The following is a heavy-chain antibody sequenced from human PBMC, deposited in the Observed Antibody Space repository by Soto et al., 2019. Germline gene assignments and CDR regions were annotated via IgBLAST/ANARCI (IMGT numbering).Heavy chain of an antibody. CDR3: ARARYCGGDCFRTDAFDI. V-gene: IGHV4-31*03. J-gene: IGHJ3*02. CDR1: GGSISSGGYY. CDR2: IYYSGST. D-gene: IGHD2-21*01. Sequence: SETLSLTCTVSGGSISSGGYYWSWIRQHPGKGLEWIGYIYYSGSTYYNPSLKSRVTISVDTSKNQFSLKLSSVTAADTAVYYCARARYCGGDCFRTDAFDIWGQGTMVTVSS.